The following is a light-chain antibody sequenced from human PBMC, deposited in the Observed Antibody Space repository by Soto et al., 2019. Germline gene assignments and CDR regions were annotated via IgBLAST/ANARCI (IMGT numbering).Light chain of an antibody. CDR1: SSDIGSYNF. Sequence: QSALTQPASVSGSPGQSITISCTGTSSDIGSYNFVSWYQQDPGKAPKVIIYDVINRPSGVSNRFSGSKSGNTASLTISGLQAEDEANYYCSSYTTSSTPLFGGGTKLTVL. V-gene: IGLV2-14*03. J-gene: IGLJ2*01. CDR3: SSYTTSSTPL. CDR2: DVI.